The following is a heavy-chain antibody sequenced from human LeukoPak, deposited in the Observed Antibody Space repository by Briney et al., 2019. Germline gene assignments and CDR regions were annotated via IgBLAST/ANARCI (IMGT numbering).Heavy chain of an antibody. D-gene: IGHD4-17*01. J-gene: IGHJ6*02. Sequence: GGSLRLSRATSKFKFNNYGMTWLRQAPGKGLEWVSSISSSSSYIYYADSVKGRFTISRDNAKNSLYLQMNSLRAEDTAVYYCARDRGGMTTVTTWSHYYGMDVWGQGTTVTVSS. CDR2: ISSSSSYI. CDR3: ARDRGGMTTVTTWSHYYGMDV. V-gene: IGHV3-21*01. CDR1: KFKFNNYG.